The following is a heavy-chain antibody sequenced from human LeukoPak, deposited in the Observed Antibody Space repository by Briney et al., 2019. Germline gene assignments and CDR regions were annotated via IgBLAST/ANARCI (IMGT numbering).Heavy chain of an antibody. CDR2: INPNSGGT. CDR3: ASGIRITMIVVDPQPGYDYMDV. Sequence: GASVKVSCKASGYTFTGYYMHWVRQAPGQGLEWMGWINPNSGGTNYAQKFQGRVTMTRDTSISAAYMELSRLRSDDTAVYYCASGIRITMIVVDPQPGYDYMDVWGKGTTVTISS. V-gene: IGHV1-2*02. J-gene: IGHJ6*03. D-gene: IGHD3-22*01. CDR1: GYTFTGYY.